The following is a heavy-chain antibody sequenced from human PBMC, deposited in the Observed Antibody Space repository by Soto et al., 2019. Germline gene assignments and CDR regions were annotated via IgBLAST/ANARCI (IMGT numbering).Heavy chain of an antibody. J-gene: IGHJ3*02. Sequence: PGGSLGLSCAASGFTFDDYAMHWVRKHPGKGLEWVSGISSNSGSMGYADSVKGRFTISRDNAKNSLSLQMNSLRAEDTALYYCAKVFGDYQYDAFDIWGQGTMVTVSS. CDR2: ISSNSGSM. CDR1: GFTFDDYA. D-gene: IGHD4-17*01. V-gene: IGHV3-9*01. CDR3: AKVFGDYQYDAFDI.